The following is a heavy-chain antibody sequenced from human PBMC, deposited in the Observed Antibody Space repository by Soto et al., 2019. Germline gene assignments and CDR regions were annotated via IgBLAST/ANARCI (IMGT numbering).Heavy chain of an antibody. CDR2: INHSGST. D-gene: IGHD3-10*01. V-gene: IGHV4-34*08. CDR1: GGTISSWY. Sequence: SETLSLTCTVSGGTISSWYWSWIRQPPGKGLEWIGEINHSGSTNYNPSLKSRVTISVDTSKNQFSLKLSSVTAADTAVYYCASRKSSPYFDYWGQGTLVTVSS. CDR3: ASRKSSPYFDY. J-gene: IGHJ4*02.